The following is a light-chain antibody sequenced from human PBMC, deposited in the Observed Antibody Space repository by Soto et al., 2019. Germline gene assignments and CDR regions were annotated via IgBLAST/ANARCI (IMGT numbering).Light chain of an antibody. J-gene: IGKJ1*01. CDR1: QGISRK. CDR3: QQYGRSPWT. CDR2: GAS. Sequence: IVMTQSPATLSVAPGERVTFSCRASQGISRKVAWYQHKPGQAPKFLMYGASTRATGIPDRFSGSGSGTEFTLTIDSLEPEDFGLYYCQQYGRSPWTFGQGTRVEI. V-gene: IGKV3D-15*01.